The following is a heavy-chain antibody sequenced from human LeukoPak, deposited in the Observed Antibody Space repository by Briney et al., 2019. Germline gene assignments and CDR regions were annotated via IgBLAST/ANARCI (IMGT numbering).Heavy chain of an antibody. V-gene: IGHV3-7*01. CDR1: GFTFSISW. CDR3: ARDAGWGYYDL. D-gene: IGHD1-26*01. Sequence: GGSLRLSCVASGFTFSISWVTWVRLAPGKGPEWVANIDKHGNKKYYVDSVKGRFAISRDYASNSVFLQMDSLRAEDTSVYYCARDAGWGYYDLWGQGTPVTVSS. CDR2: IDKHGNKK. J-gene: IGHJ4*02.